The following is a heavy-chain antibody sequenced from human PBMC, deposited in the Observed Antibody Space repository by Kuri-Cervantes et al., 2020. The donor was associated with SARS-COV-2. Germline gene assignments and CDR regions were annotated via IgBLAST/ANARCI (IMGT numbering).Heavy chain of an antibody. CDR1: GYSFTTFW. CDR3: ARLRRDVAGYFDF. Sequence: GGSLRLSCKASGYSFTTFWIGWVRQMPGKGLEWMGLIYPGDSDTTYSPSFHGQVTISADKSINTAYLQWGSLKASDTAMYYCARLRRDVAGYFDFWGQGTLVTVSS. J-gene: IGHJ4*02. CDR2: IYPGDSDT. V-gene: IGHV5-51*01. D-gene: IGHD6-19*01.